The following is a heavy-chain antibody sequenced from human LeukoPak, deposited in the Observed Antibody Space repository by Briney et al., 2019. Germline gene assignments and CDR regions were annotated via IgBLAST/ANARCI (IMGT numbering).Heavy chain of an antibody. CDR2: IYSGGST. CDR3: ARESDQPLLLDY. J-gene: IGHJ4*02. CDR1: GFTFSSYW. D-gene: IGHD2-2*01. Sequence: GGSLRLSCAASGFTFSSYWMSWVRQAPGKGLEWVSVIYSGGSTYYADSVKGRFTISRDNSKNTLYLQMNSLRAEDTAVYYCARESDQPLLLDYWGQGTLVTVSS. V-gene: IGHV3-53*01.